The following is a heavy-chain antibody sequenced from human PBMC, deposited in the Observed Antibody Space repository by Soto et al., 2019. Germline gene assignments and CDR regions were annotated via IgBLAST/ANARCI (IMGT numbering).Heavy chain of an antibody. Sequence: EVQLLESGGGLVQPGGSLRLSCAASGFTFSSYAMSWVRQAPGKGLEWVSAISGSGGSTYYADSVKGRFPISRDNYKNPMYLQMNSLRAEDTAVYYCSKGEYSSGWYPFDYWGQGTLVTVSS. CDR3: SKGEYSSGWYPFDY. J-gene: IGHJ4*02. CDR2: ISGSGGST. V-gene: IGHV3-23*01. D-gene: IGHD6-19*01. CDR1: GFTFSSYA.